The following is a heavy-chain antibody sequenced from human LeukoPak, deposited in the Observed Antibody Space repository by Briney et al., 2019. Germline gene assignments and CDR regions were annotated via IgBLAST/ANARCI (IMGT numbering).Heavy chain of an antibody. CDR1: GGSISSYY. D-gene: IGHD3-10*01. J-gene: IGHJ4*02. CDR3: ARHFGGSGSYPYYFDY. Sequence: SETLSLTCTVSGGSISSYYWSWIRQPPGKGLEWIGYIYYSGSTNYNPSLKSRVTISVDTSKNQFSLKLSSVTAADTAVYYRARHFGGSGSYPYYFDYWGQGTLVTVSS. CDR2: IYYSGST. V-gene: IGHV4-59*08.